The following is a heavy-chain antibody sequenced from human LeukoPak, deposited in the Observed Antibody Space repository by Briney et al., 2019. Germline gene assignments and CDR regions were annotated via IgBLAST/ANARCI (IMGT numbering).Heavy chain of an antibody. CDR2: ISSSSSYI. Sequence: RGSLRLSCAASGFTFSNAWMSWVRQAPGKGLEWVSSISSSSSYIYYADSVKGRFTISRDNAKNSLYLQMNSLRAEDTAVYYCARGGPTSKGYWGQGTLVTVSS. D-gene: IGHD3-16*01. CDR3: ARGGPTSKGY. CDR1: GFTFSNAW. J-gene: IGHJ4*02. V-gene: IGHV3-21*01.